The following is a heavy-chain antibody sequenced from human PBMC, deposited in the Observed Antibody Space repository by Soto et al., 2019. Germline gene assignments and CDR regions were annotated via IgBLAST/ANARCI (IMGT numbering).Heavy chain of an antibody. CDR2: ISHDGSSK. J-gene: IGHJ5*02. Sequence: QVQLVESGGGVVQPGRSLRLSCTASGFTFNNYGIHWVRQAPGKGLEWVAVISHDGSSKYYADSVKGRFTISRDNSKNTGYLQMNSLRTEETALCGKGCGGGYDLCGSCGQGTLVTVSS. V-gene: IGHV3-30*03. D-gene: IGHD5-12*01. CDR1: GFTFNNYG. CDR3: GCGGGYDLCGS.